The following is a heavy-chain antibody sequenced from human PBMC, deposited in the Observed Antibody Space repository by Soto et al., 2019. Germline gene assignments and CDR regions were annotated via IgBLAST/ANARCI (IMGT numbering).Heavy chain of an antibody. CDR2: INHSGST. J-gene: IGHJ6*02. CDR1: GGSFSGYY. CDR3: ASAHEADYYYYGMDV. V-gene: IGHV4-34*01. Sequence: PSETLSLTCAVYGGSFSGYYGSWVRQPPGKGLEWIGEINHSGSTNYNPSLKSRVTISVDTSKNQFSLKLSSVTAADTAVHYCASAHEADYYYYGMDVWGQGTTVTVSS.